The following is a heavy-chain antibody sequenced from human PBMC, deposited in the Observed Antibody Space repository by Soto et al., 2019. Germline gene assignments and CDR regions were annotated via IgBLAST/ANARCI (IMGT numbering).Heavy chain of an antibody. CDR1: GGPISSSNW. Sequence: SETLSLTCAVSGGPISSSNWWSWVRQPPGKGLEWIGEIYHSGSTNYNPSLKSRVTISVDKSKNQFSLKLSSVTAADTAVYYCASFGSYYGPDYWGQGTLVTVSS. CDR3: ASFGSYYGPDY. CDR2: IYHSGST. J-gene: IGHJ4*02. V-gene: IGHV4-4*02. D-gene: IGHD1-26*01.